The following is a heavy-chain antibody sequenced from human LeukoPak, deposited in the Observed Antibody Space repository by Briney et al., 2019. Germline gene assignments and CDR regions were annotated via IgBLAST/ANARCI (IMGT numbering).Heavy chain of an antibody. CDR3: AKDEWLVR. CDR1: GFTFSSYG. Sequence: PGRSLRLSCAASGFTFSSYGMHWVRQAPGKGLEWVAVISYDGSNKYYADSVKGRFTISRDNSKNTLYLQMNSLRAEDTAVYYCAKDEWLVRWGQGTLVTVSS. D-gene: IGHD6-19*01. CDR2: ISYDGSNK. J-gene: IGHJ4*02. V-gene: IGHV3-30*18.